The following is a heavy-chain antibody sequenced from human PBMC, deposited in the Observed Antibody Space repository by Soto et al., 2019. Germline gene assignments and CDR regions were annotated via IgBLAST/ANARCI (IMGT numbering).Heavy chain of an antibody. CDR2: IYWDDDK. CDR1: GFSLSTSGVG. D-gene: IGHD1-26*01. V-gene: IGHV2-5*02. J-gene: IGHJ5*02. CDR3: APIVGATGWFDP. Sequence: QITLKESGPTLVKPTQTLTLTCTFSGFSLSTSGVGVGWIRQPPGKALEWLALIYWDDDKRYSPSLKSRLTIPQDTSKNQVVLTMTNMDPVDTATYYCAPIVGATGWFDPWGQGTLVTVSS.